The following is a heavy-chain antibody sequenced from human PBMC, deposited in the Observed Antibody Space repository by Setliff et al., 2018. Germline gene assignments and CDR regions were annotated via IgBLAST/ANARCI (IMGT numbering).Heavy chain of an antibody. V-gene: IGHV4-61*01. J-gene: IGHJ4*02. CDR1: GASLSSGTYY. Sequence: SETLSLTCTVSGASLSSGTYYWSWIRQPPGKGLEFIGYVYYSGTANYSPSLRSRLTISVDTSKNQFSLKLRSVTAADTAVYYCARGGTFRYFDFWGQGAPVTVPS. CDR3: ARGGTFRYFDF. CDR2: VYYSGTA. D-gene: IGHD5-12*01.